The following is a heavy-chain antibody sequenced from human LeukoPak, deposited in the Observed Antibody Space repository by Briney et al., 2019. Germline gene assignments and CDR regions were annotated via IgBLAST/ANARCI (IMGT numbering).Heavy chain of an antibody. CDR1: GGSFSGYY. CDR3: ARPGAADAFDV. V-gene: IGHV4-34*01. J-gene: IGHJ3*01. Sequence: SETLSLTCAVYGGSFSGYYWSWIRQPPGKGLEWIGETNHSGSTNYNPSLKSRVTISVDTSKNQFSLKLSSVTAADTAVYYCARPGAADAFDVWGQGTMVTVSS. D-gene: IGHD1-26*01. CDR2: TNHSGST.